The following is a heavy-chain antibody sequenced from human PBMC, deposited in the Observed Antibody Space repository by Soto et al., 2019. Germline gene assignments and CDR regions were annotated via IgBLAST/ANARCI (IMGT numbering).Heavy chain of an antibody. Sequence: QVQLVQSGAEVKKPGSSVKVSCKASGGTFSTYTVSWVRQAPGQGLEWMGGIIPMFRTANYAQKFQGRVTVTADESTSTAYMELSSLRSEDTAVYYCARRYCISTSCHYYGMDVWGQGTTVTVSS. J-gene: IGHJ6*02. D-gene: IGHD2-2*01. CDR3: ARRYCISTSCHYYGMDV. V-gene: IGHV1-69*12. CDR1: GGTFSTYT. CDR2: IIPMFRTA.